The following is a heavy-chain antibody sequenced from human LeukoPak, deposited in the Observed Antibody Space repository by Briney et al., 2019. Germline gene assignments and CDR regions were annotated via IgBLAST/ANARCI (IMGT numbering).Heavy chain of an antibody. D-gene: IGHD3-22*01. CDR1: GGSISSYY. V-gene: IGHV4-59*08. CDR3: ARHAPQRRYYYDSSGIPGNYYYMDV. CDR2: IYYSGST. J-gene: IGHJ6*03. Sequence: NPSETLSLTCTVSGGSISSYYWSWIRQPPGKGLEWIGYIYYSGSTNYNPSLKSRVTISVDTSKNQFSLKLSSVTAADTAVYYCARHAPQRRYYYDSSGIPGNYYYMDVWGKGTPVTVSS.